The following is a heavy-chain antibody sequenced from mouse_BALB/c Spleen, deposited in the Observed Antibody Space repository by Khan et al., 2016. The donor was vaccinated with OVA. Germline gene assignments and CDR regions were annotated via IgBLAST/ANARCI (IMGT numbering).Heavy chain of an antibody. D-gene: IGHD1-1*01. CDR2: ISGDSNTI. J-gene: IGHJ2*01. CDR1: GFTFNNYG. CDR3: ATSYFYGYYFDY. Sequence: EVQLVESGGGLVQPGGSRKLSCAASGFTFNNYGMHWVRQAPEKELEWVAYISGDSNTIYYVDSVKGRFTISRDNPKNTLFLQMTSLMSEDTAMYYCATSYFYGYYFDYWGPGTTLTVS. V-gene: IGHV5-17*02.